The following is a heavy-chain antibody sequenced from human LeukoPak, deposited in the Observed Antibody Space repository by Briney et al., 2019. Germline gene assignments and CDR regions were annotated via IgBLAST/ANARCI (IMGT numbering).Heavy chain of an antibody. CDR3: ARGGMLNAFDI. D-gene: IGHD3-16*01. V-gene: IGHV1-2*02. Sequence: ASVKVSCKASGYTFTGYYMHWVRQAPGQGLEWMGWINPSSGGTNYAQKFQGRVTMTRDTSISTAYMELSRLRSDDTAVYYCARGGMLNAFDIWGQGTMVTVSS. J-gene: IGHJ3*02. CDR1: GYTFTGYY. CDR2: INPSSGGT.